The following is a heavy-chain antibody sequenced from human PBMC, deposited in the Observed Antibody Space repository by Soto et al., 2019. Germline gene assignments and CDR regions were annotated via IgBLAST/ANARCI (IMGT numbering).Heavy chain of an antibody. D-gene: IGHD6-13*01. J-gene: IGHJ4*02. CDR2: ISYDGSNK. CDR3: GRGSPGIAAAGGGDGY. V-gene: IGHV3-30-3*01. Sequence: QVQLVESGGGVVQPGRSLRLSCAASGFTISSYAMHWVRQAPGKGLEWVAVISYDGSNKYYADSVKGRFTISRDNSKKPLYVQMNSPRAEDTAVYYCGRGSPGIAAAGGGDGYWGQGTLVTVSS. CDR1: GFTISSYA.